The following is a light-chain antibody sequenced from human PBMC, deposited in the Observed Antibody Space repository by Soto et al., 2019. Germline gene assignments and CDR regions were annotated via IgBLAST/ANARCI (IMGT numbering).Light chain of an antibody. V-gene: IGKV3-20*01. CDR1: QSISSSS. CDR2: GAS. CDR3: QQYGSSGT. J-gene: IGKJ1*01. Sequence: EIVLTQSPGTLSLSPGQRATLSCRASQSISSSSLAWYQQRPGQAPSLLIYGASNRATGIPDKFSGSGSGTDFTLTISRLEPEDFAVYYCQQYGSSGTFGQGTKVDI.